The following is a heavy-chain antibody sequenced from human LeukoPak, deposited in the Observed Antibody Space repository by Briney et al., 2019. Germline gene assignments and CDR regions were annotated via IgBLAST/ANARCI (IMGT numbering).Heavy chain of an antibody. CDR2: ISAYNGNT. CDR3: ARVFSPISSIAVAGTLGY. J-gene: IGHJ4*02. CDR1: RYTFTNYG. Sequence: ASVKVSCKASRYTFTNYGISWVRQAPGQGRAWMGWISAYNGNTNYAQKLQGRVTMTTDTSTSTAYMELRSLRSDDTAVYYCARVFSPISSIAVAGTLGYWGQGTLVTVSS. D-gene: IGHD6-19*01. V-gene: IGHV1-18*01.